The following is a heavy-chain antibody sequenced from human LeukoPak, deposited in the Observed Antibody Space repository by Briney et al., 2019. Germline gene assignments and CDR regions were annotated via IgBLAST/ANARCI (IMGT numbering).Heavy chain of an antibody. CDR2: ISSSSSYI. CDR3: ARVEEWLRYNWFDP. CDR1: GFTFSSYS. V-gene: IGHV3-21*01. D-gene: IGHD3-3*01. J-gene: IGHJ5*02. Sequence: GGSLRLSCAASGFTFSSYSMNWVRQAPGKGLEWVSSISSSSSYIYYADSVKGRFTISRDNAKNSLYLQMNSLRAEDTAVYYCARVEEWLRYNWFDPWGQGTLVTVSS.